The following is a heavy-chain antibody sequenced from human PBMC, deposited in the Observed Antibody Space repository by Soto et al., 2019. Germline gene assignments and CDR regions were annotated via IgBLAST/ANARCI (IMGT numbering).Heavy chain of an antibody. J-gene: IGHJ4*02. D-gene: IGHD3-22*01. V-gene: IGHV4-59*01. CDR1: GASISSYY. Sequence: PSETLSLTCSVSGASISSYYWSWIRQPPGKGLEWLAYIYYSGSTSYNPSLKSRVSISLDTSMNQFSLKLSSVTAADTAVYYCARTPTSYYYDSSGYYFDYWGQGTLVTVSS. CDR2: IYYSGST. CDR3: ARTPTSYYYDSSGYYFDY.